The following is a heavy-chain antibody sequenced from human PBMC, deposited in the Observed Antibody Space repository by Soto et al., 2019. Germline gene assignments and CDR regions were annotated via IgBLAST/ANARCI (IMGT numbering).Heavy chain of an antibody. V-gene: IGHV3-30*03. CDR3: ARDRSASWSFDY. Sequence: QVQLVESGGGVVQPGRSLRLSCAASGFTFSSNGMHWVRQAPGKGLEWVAVISYDGRDQYYADSVKGRFTISRDNSKNTLYLQMNSLRAEDTAVYYCARDRSASWSFDYWGQGTLVTVSS. D-gene: IGHD6-13*01. J-gene: IGHJ4*02. CDR2: ISYDGRDQ. CDR1: GFTFSSNG.